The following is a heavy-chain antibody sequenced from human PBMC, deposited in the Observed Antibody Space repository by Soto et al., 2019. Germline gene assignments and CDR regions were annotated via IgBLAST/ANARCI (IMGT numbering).Heavy chain of an antibody. CDR2: ISGSGGST. CDR1: GFTFSSYA. D-gene: IGHD3-3*01. J-gene: IGHJ6*02. V-gene: IGHV3-23*01. Sequence: EVQLLESGGGLVQPGGSLRLSCAASGFTFSSYAMSWVRQAPGKGLEWVSAISGSGGSTYYADSVKGRFTISRDNSKNALYLQMNSLRAEDTAVYYCASYPPYYDFWSGYYGPAYYYYGMDVWGQGTTVTVSS. CDR3: ASYPPYYDFWSGYYGPAYYYYGMDV.